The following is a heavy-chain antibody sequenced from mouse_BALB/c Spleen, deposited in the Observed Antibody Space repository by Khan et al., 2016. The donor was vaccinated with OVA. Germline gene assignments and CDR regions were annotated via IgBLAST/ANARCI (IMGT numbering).Heavy chain of an antibody. J-gene: IGHJ3*01. V-gene: IGHV3-2*02. Sequence: VQLQESGPGLVKPSQSLSLTCTVTDYSITSEYTWNWLRQFPGKKLEWMGFISYSGNTRYNPSLKSRISITRDPSKNQFFLQLNSVTSEDTATYYCARKDYYDYDPFPFWGQGTLVTVSA. CDR2: ISYSGNT. D-gene: IGHD2-4*01. CDR3: ARKDYYDYDPFPF. CDR1: DYSITSEYT.